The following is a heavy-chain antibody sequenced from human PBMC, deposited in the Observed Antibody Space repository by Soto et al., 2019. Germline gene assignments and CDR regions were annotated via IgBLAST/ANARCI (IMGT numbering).Heavy chain of an antibody. J-gene: IGHJ4*02. D-gene: IGHD3-22*01. CDR1: GGSISNYY. Sequence: SETLSLTCTVSGGSISNYYWSWIRQPPGKRLEWIGYIYYSGGTNYNPSLKSRVTMSVDTSKSQISLELTSVTAADTAVYYCARHPHGGYDDSGYYYENHFDYWGQGTLVTVSS. CDR2: IYYSGGT. CDR3: ARHPHGGYDDSGYYYENHFDY. V-gene: IGHV4-59*08.